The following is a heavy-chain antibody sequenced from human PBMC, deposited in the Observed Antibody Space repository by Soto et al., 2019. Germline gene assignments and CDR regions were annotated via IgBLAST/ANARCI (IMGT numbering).Heavy chain of an antibody. J-gene: IGHJ6*02. Sequence: QVQLQESGPGLVKPSQTLSLICSVSGASISRGGYHWSWIRQHPGKGLEWIGYIYYSGSTNYNPYLKCRVTISVALSKHQFYLKLSSVTVSDTAVYYGARSQFYMHYYYYGLDVWGHGTTVTVSS. CDR3: ARSQFYMHYYYYGLDV. D-gene: IGHD2-2*01. V-gene: IGHV4-31*03. CDR1: GASISRGGYH. CDR2: IYYSGST.